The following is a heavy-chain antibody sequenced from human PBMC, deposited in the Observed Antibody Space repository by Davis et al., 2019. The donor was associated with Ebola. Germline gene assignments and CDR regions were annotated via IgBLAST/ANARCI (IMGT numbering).Heavy chain of an antibody. V-gene: IGHV4-31*03. CDR2: IYYSGST. J-gene: IGHJ6*02. Sequence: PSETLSLTCTVSGGSISSGGYYWSWIRQHPGKGLEWIGYIYYSGSTYYNPSLKSRVTISVDTSKNQFSLKLSSVTAADTAVYYCARVASLLMVYARSPSDGMDVWGQGTTVTVSS. CDR3: ARVASLLMVYARSPSDGMDV. CDR1: GGSISSGGYY. D-gene: IGHD2-8*01.